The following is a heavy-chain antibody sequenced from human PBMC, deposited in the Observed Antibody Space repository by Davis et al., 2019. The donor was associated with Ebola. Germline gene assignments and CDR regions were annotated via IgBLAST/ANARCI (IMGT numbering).Heavy chain of an antibody. D-gene: IGHD6-6*01. Sequence: PGGSLRLSCAASGFTFSDYYMSWIRQAPGKGLEWVSYISSSGSTIYYADSVKGRFTISRDNAKNSLYLQMNSLRAEDTAVYYCARETSIAARRTQLRYYYGMDVWGQGTTVTVSS. V-gene: IGHV3-11*01. J-gene: IGHJ6*02. CDR1: GFTFSDYY. CDR3: ARETSIAARRTQLRYYYGMDV. CDR2: ISSSGSTI.